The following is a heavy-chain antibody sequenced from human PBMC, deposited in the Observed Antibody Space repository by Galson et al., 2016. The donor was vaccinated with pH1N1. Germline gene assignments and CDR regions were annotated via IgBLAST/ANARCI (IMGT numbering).Heavy chain of an antibody. CDR1: TFTFSRHG. V-gene: IGHV3-48*03. D-gene: IGHD6-19*01. J-gene: IGHJ4*02. CDR3: AKDKRSGWSVVGGFMDH. Sequence: SLRLSCAASTFTFSRHGMNWVRQAPGKGLEWISYISSTGTRMFYADSVKGRFTISRDNSNNTVYLQMNSLRAEDTGVYYCAKDKRSGWSVVGGFMDHWGQGTLVTVSS. CDR2: ISSTGTRM.